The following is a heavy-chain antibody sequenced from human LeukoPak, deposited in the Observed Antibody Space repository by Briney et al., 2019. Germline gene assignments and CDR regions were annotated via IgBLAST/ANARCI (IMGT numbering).Heavy chain of an antibody. Sequence: TSETLSLTCAVYGGSFSGYYWSWIRQPPGKGLEWIGEINHSGSTNYNPSLKSRVTISVDTSKNHFSLRLSSVTAADTAVYYCARSPSGGGKDAFDIWGQGTMVTVSS. CDR1: GGSFSGYY. D-gene: IGHD2-2*01. CDR3: ARSPSGGGKDAFDI. CDR2: INHSGST. J-gene: IGHJ3*02. V-gene: IGHV4-34*01.